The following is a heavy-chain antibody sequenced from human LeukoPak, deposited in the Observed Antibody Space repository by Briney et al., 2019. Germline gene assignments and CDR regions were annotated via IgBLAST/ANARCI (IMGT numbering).Heavy chain of an antibody. Sequence: ASVNVSCKASGYTFTSYDINWVRQATGQGLEWMGWMNPNSGNTGYAQKFQGRVTITRNTSISTAYMELSSLRSEDTAVYYCARGAERWLQSREDNWFDPWGQGTLVTVSS. CDR1: GYTFTSYD. CDR3: ARGAERWLQSREDNWFDP. J-gene: IGHJ5*02. CDR2: MNPNSGNT. D-gene: IGHD5-24*01. V-gene: IGHV1-8*03.